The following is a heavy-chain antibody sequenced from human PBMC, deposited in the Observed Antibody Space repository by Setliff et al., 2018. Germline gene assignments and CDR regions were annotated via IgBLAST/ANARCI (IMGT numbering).Heavy chain of an antibody. J-gene: IGHJ4*02. CDR3: TVYNTGSSKDHY. CDR2: IYYSGST. V-gene: IGHV4-39*07. D-gene: IGHD2-8*02. Sequence: SETLSLTCTVSGGSISSSSYYWGWIRQPPGKGLEWIGSIYYSGSTNYNPSLKSRVTISVDTSKSQFSLKLSSVTAADTALYYCTVYNTGSSKDHYWGQGTPVTVSS. CDR1: GGSISSSSYY.